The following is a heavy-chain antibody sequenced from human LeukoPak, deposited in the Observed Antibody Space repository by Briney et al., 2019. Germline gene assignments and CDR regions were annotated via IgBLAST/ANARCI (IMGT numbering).Heavy chain of an antibody. J-gene: IGHJ6*03. CDR3: ARGLPVSGSSSVYYYYMDV. V-gene: IGHV3-21*01. CDR2: ITSSGRYI. Sequence: PGGSLRLSCAASGFTFCSYSMNWVRQAPGKGLEWVSSITSSGRYIYYADSVKGRFTISRDNAKNSLYLQMNSLRAEDTAVYYCARGLPVSGSSSVYYYYMDVWGKGTTVTISS. D-gene: IGHD6-13*01. CDR1: GFTFCSYS.